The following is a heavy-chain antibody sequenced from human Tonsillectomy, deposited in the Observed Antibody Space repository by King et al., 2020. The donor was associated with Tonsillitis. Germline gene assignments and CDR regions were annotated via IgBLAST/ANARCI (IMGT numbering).Heavy chain of an antibody. CDR1: GFTLSTYG. Sequence: VQLVESGGGVVQPGRSLRLSCAASGFTLSTYGIHWVRQAPGKGLEWVAVISYDGTNQYYSDSVKGRFTVSRDNSKNTLYLQINSLRAEDTAVYFCAKGVRQYCGGDCYNFYYYDMDGWGQGTTVTVSS. V-gene: IGHV3-30*18. D-gene: IGHD2-21*02. CDR2: ISYDGTNQ. CDR3: AKGVRQYCGGDCYNFYYYDMDG. J-gene: IGHJ6*02.